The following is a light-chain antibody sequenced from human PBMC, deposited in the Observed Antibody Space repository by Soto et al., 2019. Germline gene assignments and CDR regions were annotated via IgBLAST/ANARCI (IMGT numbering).Light chain of an antibody. CDR2: EVS. J-gene: IGLJ2*01. Sequence: QSALTQPASVSGSPGQSITISCTGTSSDVGGYNYVSWYQHHPGKAPKLMIYEVSSRPSGVSNRFSGSKSGNTASLTISGLQADDEGDYYCSSYASSSTIFGGGTKVTVL. CDR3: SSYASSSTI. V-gene: IGLV2-14*01. CDR1: SSDVGGYNY.